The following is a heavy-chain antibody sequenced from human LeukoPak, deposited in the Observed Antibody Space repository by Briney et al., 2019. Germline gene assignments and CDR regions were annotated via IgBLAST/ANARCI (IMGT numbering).Heavy chain of an antibody. D-gene: IGHD1-26*01. CDR3: ARDGVGATGIDY. Sequence: SETLSLTCSVSGGSIRSSSYYWGWIRQPPGKGLEWIGSIYNSGSTHYSPSLKSRVTISVDTSKNQFSLKLSSVTAADTAVYYCARDGVGATGIDYWGQGTLVTVSS. CDR2: IYNSGST. CDR1: GGSIRSSSYY. V-gene: IGHV4-39*07. J-gene: IGHJ4*02.